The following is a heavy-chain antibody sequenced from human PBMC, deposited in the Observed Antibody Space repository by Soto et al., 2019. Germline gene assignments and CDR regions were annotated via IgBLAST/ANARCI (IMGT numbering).Heavy chain of an antibody. D-gene: IGHD6-19*01. J-gene: IGHJ4*02. CDR1: GFIFRSYW. CDR3: ARDGVEAGLYLDN. CDR2: INQDGSEK. V-gene: IGHV3-7*01. Sequence: EVQLVESGGGLVQPGGSLRLSCAASGFIFRSYWMSWVRQAPGKGLEWVANINQDGSEKYYVDSVKGRFIISRDNAKNSLYLQMNSLRAEDTAVYYCARDGVEAGLYLDNWGQGTLVTVSS.